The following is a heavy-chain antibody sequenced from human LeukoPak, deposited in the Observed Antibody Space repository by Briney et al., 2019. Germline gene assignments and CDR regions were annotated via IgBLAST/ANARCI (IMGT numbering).Heavy chain of an antibody. D-gene: IGHD3-10*01. Sequence: SETLSLTCAVSGYSISSGYYWGWIRQPPGKGLEWIGSIYHSGSTNYNPSLKSRVTISVDTSKNQFSLKLSSVTAADTAVYYCALTPRGEIDYWGQGTLVTVSS. CDR1: GYSISSGYY. CDR2: IYHSGST. V-gene: IGHV4-38-2*01. J-gene: IGHJ4*02. CDR3: ALTPRGEIDY.